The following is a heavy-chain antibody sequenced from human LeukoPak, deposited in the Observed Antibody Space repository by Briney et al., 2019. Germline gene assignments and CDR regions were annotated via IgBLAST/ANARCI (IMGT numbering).Heavy chain of an antibody. V-gene: IGHV4-34*01. CDR3: ARGPMRYQLLPFDY. Sequence: PSETLSLTCAVYGGSFSGYYWSWIRQPPGKGLEWIGEINHSGSTNYNPSLKSRGTISVDTSKNQSSLKLSSVTAADTAVYYCARGPMRYQLLPFDYWGQGTLVTVSS. CDR2: INHSGST. CDR1: GGSFSGYY. J-gene: IGHJ4*02. D-gene: IGHD2-2*01.